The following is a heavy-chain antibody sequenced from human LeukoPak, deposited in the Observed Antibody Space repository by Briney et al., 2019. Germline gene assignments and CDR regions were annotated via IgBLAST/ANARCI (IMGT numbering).Heavy chain of an antibody. D-gene: IGHD5-12*01. J-gene: IGHJ4*02. CDR3: ARDSGYSPYSDY. CDR2: ISSSSSYT. CDR1: GFTFSDYY. Sequence: GGSLTLSCAASGFTFSDYYVSWIRQAPGKGLEWVSYISSSSSYTDYADSVKGRFTISRDNAKNSLNLQMNSLRAEDTAVYYCARDSGYSPYSDYWGQGTLVTVSS. V-gene: IGHV3-11*05.